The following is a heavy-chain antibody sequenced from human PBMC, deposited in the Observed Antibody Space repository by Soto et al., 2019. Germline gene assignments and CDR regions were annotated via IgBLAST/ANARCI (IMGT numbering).Heavy chain of an antibody. J-gene: IGHJ4*02. V-gene: IGHV4-34*01. CDR3: AIQRDGYSSRGVGY. CDR2: INHSVST. D-gene: IGHD6-13*01. Sequence: XAILSLTFAVYGGSVSGYYWSWIRQPPGKGLEWIGEINHSVSTNYNPSLKSRVTISVDTSKNQFSLKLSSVTAADTAVYYCAIQRDGYSSRGVGYWGQGTLVTVSS. CDR1: GGSVSGYY.